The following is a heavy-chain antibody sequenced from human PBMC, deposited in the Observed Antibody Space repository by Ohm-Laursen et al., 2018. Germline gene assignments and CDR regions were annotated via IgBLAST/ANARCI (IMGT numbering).Heavy chain of an antibody. CDR1: GFTFSSYG. D-gene: IGHD3-22*01. Sequence: SLRLSCTASGFTFSSYGMHWVRQAPGKGLEWVAVISYDGSNKYYADSVKGRFTISRDNSKNTLYLQMNSLRAEDTAVYYCAKDPASSGYFDYWGQGTLVTVSS. J-gene: IGHJ4*02. V-gene: IGHV3-30*18. CDR2: ISYDGSNK. CDR3: AKDPASSGYFDY.